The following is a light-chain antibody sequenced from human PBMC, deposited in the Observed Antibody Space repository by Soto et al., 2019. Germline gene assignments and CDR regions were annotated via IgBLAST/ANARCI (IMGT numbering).Light chain of an antibody. V-gene: IGKV1-5*01. J-gene: IGKJ2*02. CDR3: QQYNSDSCT. Sequence: DIQMTQSPSTLSASVGDRVTITCRASQSISIWLAWYQQKPGTAPKLLISGASRLESGVPSRFSGSGSGTEFTLTISSLEPDDFATYYCQQYNSDSCTFGQGTKLVIK. CDR1: QSISIW. CDR2: GAS.